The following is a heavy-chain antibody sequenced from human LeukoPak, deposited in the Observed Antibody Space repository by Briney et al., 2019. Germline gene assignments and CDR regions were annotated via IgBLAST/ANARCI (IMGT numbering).Heavy chain of an antibody. CDR3: ARHAYYYDSSGYYYFDY. Sequence: SETLSLTCTVSGGSISSSSYYWGWIRQPPGKGLGWIGSIYYSGSTYYNPSLKNRVTISVDTSKNQFSLKLSSVTAADTAVYYCARHAYYYDSSGYYYFDYWGQGTLVTVSS. D-gene: IGHD3-22*01. CDR2: IYYSGST. V-gene: IGHV4-39*01. J-gene: IGHJ4*02. CDR1: GGSISSSSYY.